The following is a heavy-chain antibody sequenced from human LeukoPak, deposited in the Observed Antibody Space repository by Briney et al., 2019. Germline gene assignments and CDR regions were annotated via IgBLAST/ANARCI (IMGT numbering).Heavy chain of an antibody. CDR1: GFTFSSYS. V-gene: IGHV3-48*04. Sequence: PGGSLRLSCAASGFTFSSYSMNWVRQAPGKGLEWVSYISSSSSTIYYADSVKGRFTISRDNAKNSLYLQMNSLRAEDTAVYYCAREIGYYDSSGIGYWGQGTLVTVSS. CDR2: ISSSSSTI. D-gene: IGHD3-22*01. J-gene: IGHJ4*02. CDR3: AREIGYYDSSGIGY.